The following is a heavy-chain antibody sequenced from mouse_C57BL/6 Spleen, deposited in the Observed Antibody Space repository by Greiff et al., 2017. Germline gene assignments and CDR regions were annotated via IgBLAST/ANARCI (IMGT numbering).Heavy chain of an antibody. CDR2: INYDGSST. V-gene: IGHV5-16*01. CDR3: ARDPHWYFDV. CDR1: GFTFSDYY. J-gene: IGHJ1*03. Sequence: EVKLVESEGGLVQPGSSMKLSCTASGFTFSDYYMAWVRQVPEKGLEWVANINYDGSSTYYLDSLKSRFIISRENAKNILYLQMSSLKSEDTATYYCARDPHWYFDVWGTGTTVTVSS.